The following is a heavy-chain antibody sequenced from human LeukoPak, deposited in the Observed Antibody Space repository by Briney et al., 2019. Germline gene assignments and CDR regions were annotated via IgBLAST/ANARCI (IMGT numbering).Heavy chain of an antibody. CDR3: ARGSFYYINRGSYYGLDY. CDR2: VSLSGST. D-gene: IGHD3-22*01. J-gene: IGHJ4*02. V-gene: IGHV4-38-2*02. CDR1: GYSIRNGYH. Sequence: SETLSLSCSVSGYSIRNGYHWAWIRQPPGKGLEWIGSVSLSGSTYDNPSLKSRVTMSVGTSNKQFSLKLTSVTAADTAVYYCARGSFYYINRGSYYGLDYWGQGTLVIVSS.